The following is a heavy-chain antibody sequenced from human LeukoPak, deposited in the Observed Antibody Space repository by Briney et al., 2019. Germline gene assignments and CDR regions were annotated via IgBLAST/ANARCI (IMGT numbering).Heavy chain of an antibody. D-gene: IGHD5-18*01. CDR1: GGSISSYY. Sequence: SETLSLTCTFSGGSISSYYWSWIRQPPGKGLEWIGYLFYSGSTNYNPSLKSRVTISADTSKNQFSLKLTAVNTADTAVYYCARDSGYSYGYDYWGLGTLVTVSS. CDR3: ARDSGYSYGYDY. CDR2: LFYSGST. V-gene: IGHV4-59*01. J-gene: IGHJ4*02.